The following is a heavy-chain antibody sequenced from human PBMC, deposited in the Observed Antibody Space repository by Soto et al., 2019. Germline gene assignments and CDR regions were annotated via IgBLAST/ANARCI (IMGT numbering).Heavy chain of an antibody. V-gene: IGHV4-4*02. D-gene: IGHD1-26*01. CDR1: GGSITTSVL. J-gene: IGHJ4*02. Sequence: PSETLSLACDVPGGSITTSVLWTWVRQFPGRGLEWIGEIAHDVHTNYNPSLSGRVTMSVDLSNSQFSLNVASVNAADTAVYFCAGGRYYDYWGQGTLVTVSS. CDR2: IAHDVHT. CDR3: AGGRYYDY.